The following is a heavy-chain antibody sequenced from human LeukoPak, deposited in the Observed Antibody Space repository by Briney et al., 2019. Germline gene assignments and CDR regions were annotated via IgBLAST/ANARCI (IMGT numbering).Heavy chain of an antibody. Sequence: GGSLRLSCAASGFTFSNHAMNWVRQAPGKGLEWVSAISGSGATTYHADSVKGRFTISRDNSKNTLYLQMNSLRAEDTAVYYCARDLHYVSGTGDWFDPWGQGTLVTVSS. J-gene: IGHJ5*02. CDR2: ISGSGATT. CDR3: ARDLHYVSGTGDWFDP. D-gene: IGHD3-10*01. CDR1: GFTFSNHA. V-gene: IGHV3-23*01.